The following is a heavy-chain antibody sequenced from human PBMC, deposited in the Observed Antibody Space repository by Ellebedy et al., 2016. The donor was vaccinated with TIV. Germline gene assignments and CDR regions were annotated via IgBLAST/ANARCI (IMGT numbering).Heavy chain of an antibody. CDR2: INHSGST. J-gene: IGHJ4*02. CDR3: ATSFLWFGDLRYYFDN. D-gene: IGHD3-10*01. V-gene: IGHV4-34*01. CDR1: GGSFSGYY. Sequence: SETLSLTCAVYGGSFSGYYWNWIRQPPGKGLEWIGEINHSGSTKYNPSLKSRVTVSADTSKNQFSLRLSSVTAADTAVYYCATSFLWFGDLRYYFDNWGQGTVVTVSA.